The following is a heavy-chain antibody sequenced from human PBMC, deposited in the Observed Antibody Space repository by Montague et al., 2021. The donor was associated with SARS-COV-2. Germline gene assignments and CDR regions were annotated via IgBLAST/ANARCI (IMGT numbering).Heavy chain of an antibody. CDR1: GGSISSGGYY. V-gene: IGHV4-31*03. Sequence: TLSLTCTVSGGSISSGGYYWSWIRQHPGKGLEWIGNIYYSGSTYYNPSLKSRVTISVDTSKNQFSLKLRSVTAADTAVYYCARDTRIAMLVVVTRYGLDVWGQGTTVTVSS. J-gene: IGHJ6*02. CDR2: IYYSGST. CDR3: ARDTRIAMLVVVTRYGLDV. D-gene: IGHD3-22*01.